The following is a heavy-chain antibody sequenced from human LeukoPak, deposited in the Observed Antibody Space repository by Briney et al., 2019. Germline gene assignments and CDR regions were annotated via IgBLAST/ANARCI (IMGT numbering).Heavy chain of an antibody. V-gene: IGHV1-46*01. CDR1: GYTFTNNY. J-gene: IGHJ4*02. CDR2: IYPRDGST. Sequence: ASVKVSCKASGYTFTNNYLHWVRQAPGQGLEWMGMIYPRDGSTSYAQNFQGRVTVTRDTSTTTVHMELRGLRSEDTAVYHCARDQEGFDYWGQGTVVTVSS. CDR3: ARDQEGFDY.